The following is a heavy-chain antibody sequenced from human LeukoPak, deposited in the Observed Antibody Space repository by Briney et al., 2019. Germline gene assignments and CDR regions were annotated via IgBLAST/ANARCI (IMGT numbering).Heavy chain of an antibody. CDR2: ISGDGGST. V-gene: IGHV3-43*02. CDR3: AKDMSQLVLPYYDILTGYDY. CDR1: GFTFDDYA. J-gene: IGHJ4*02. Sequence: GGFLRLSCAASGFTFDDYAMHWVRQAPGKGLEWVSLISGDGGSTYYADSVKGRFTIPRDNSKNSLYLQMNSLRTEDTALYYCAKDMSQLVLPYYDILTGYDYWGQGTLVTVSS. D-gene: IGHD3-9*01.